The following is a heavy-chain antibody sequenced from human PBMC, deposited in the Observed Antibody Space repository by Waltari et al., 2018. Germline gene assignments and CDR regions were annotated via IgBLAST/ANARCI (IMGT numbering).Heavy chain of an antibody. Sequence: EVQLVESGGNLVQPGGSLRLPCAASGFTFTSHWMHLVRQAPGKGLVWVSRINSDGSNTSDADSVKGRFTISRDNAKNTLYLEMNSLRAEDTAVYFCAGGPQSGASSAWYGWFDPWGQGTLVTVSS. CDR2: INSDGSNT. V-gene: IGHV3-74*01. J-gene: IGHJ5*02. CDR1: GFTFTSHW. D-gene: IGHD6-13*01. CDR3: AGGPQSGASSAWYGWFDP.